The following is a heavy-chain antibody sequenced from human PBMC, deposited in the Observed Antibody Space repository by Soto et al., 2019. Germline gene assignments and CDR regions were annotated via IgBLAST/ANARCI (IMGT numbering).Heavy chain of an antibody. CDR3: ARATKFLGIVGVPAAEFWFDP. CDR1: GGSISSGGYS. J-gene: IGHJ5*02. V-gene: IGHV4-30-2*01. Sequence: QLQLQESGSGLVKPSQTLSLTCAVSGGSISSGGYSWSWIRQPPGKGLEWIGYIYPSGSTYYNPSRKSRVTVSVDRSKNQFSRKLSSVTAEVTAVDYCARATKFLGIVGVPAAEFWFDPWGQGTLVTVSS. D-gene: IGHD2-2*01. CDR2: IYPSGST.